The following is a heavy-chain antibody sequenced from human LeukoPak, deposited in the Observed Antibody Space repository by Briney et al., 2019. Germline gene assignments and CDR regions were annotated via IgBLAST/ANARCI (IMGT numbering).Heavy chain of an antibody. J-gene: IGHJ3*02. CDR3: ARDRSAYDILTGYPSDAFDI. Sequence: GGSLRLSCAASGFTFSSYSMNWVRQAPGKGLEWVSSISSSSSYIYYADSVKGRFTISRDNAKNSLYLQMNSLRAEDTAVYYCARDRSAYDILTGYPSDAFDIWGQGPMVTVSS. CDR2: ISSSSSYI. V-gene: IGHV3-21*01. CDR1: GFTFSSYS. D-gene: IGHD3-9*01.